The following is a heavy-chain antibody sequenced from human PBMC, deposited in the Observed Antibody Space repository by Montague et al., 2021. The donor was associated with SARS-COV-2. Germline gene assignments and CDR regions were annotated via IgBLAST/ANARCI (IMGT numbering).Heavy chain of an antibody. CDR3: ARGTYTSGWFQQFDY. D-gene: IGHD6-19*01. CDR1: CGSISSSNYY. CDR2: IYYSGTT. Sequence: SETLSLTCTVSCGSISSSNYYWGWIRQPPGKGLEWIGSIYYSGTTYYNPSLQSRVTISVDTSKKQFSLKLSSVTAADTAVYYCARGTYTSGWFQQFDYWGQGTLVTVSS. J-gene: IGHJ4*02. V-gene: IGHV4-39*01.